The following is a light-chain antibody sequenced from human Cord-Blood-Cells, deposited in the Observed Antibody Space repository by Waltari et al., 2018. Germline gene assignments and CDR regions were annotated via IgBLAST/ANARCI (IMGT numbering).Light chain of an antibody. CDR3: QSYDSSLSVV. CDR1: STNIGAGYD. CDR2: GNS. Sequence: QSVLTQPPSVSVAPGPRVTISCTGSSTNIGAGYDVHWYQQLPGTAPKLLIYGNSNRPAGVPDRFSGSKSGTSASLAITGLQAEDEADYYCQSYDSSLSVVFGGGPKLTVL. V-gene: IGLV1-40*01. J-gene: IGLJ2*01.